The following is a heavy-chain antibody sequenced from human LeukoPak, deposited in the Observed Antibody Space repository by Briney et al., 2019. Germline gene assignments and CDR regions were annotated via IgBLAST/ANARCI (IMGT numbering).Heavy chain of an antibody. CDR2: INHSGST. V-gene: IGHV4-34*01. CDR1: GGSFSGYY. Sequence: PSETLSLTCAVYGGSFSGYYWSWIRQPPGKGLEWIGEINHSGSTNYNPSLKSRVTISVDTSKNQFSLKLSSVTAADTAVYYCARRGYSSSWVGTWFDPWGQGTLVTVSS. J-gene: IGHJ5*02. D-gene: IGHD6-13*01. CDR3: ARRGYSSSWVGTWFDP.